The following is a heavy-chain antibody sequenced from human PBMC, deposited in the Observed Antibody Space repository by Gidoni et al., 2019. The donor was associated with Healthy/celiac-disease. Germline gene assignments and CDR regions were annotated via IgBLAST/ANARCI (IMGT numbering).Heavy chain of an antibody. CDR3: AKGKAWWYYYGMDV. J-gene: IGHJ6*02. CDR2: ISGSGGNT. V-gene: IGHV3-23*01. CDR1: GFTFSSYA. Sequence: EVQLLESGGGLVQPGGYLRLSCEASGFTFSSYAMSWVRQAPGKGLEWGSAISGSGGNTYYAEPVKGRFTISRDNAKNTLDRQMNSLRAEDTAVYYCAKGKAWWYYYGMDVWGQGTTVTVSS. D-gene: IGHD2-15*01.